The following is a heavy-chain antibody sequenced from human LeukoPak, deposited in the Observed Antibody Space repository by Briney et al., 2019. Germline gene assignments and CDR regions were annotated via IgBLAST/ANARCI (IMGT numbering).Heavy chain of an antibody. D-gene: IGHD1-7*01. J-gene: IGHJ3*02. CDR2: IIPIFGTA. V-gene: IGHV1-69*05. Sequence: SVKVSCKASGGTFSSYAISWVRQAPGQGLEWMGGIIPIFGTANYAQKFQGRVTITTDESTSTAYMELSSLRSEDTAVYYCASGATGTTDDAFDIWGQGTMVTVSS. CDR3: ASGATGTTDDAFDI. CDR1: GGTFSSYA.